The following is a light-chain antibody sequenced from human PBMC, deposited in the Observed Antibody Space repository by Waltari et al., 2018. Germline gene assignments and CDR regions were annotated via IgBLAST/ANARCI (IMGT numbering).Light chain of an antibody. Sequence: EMVMTQSPATLSVSLGERATLSCRASQSVRSRLAWYQQKPGQAPRLLVYDASTRATGVPASFSGSGSGTDFILTISGMQSEDFAVYYCQQYHNWPPGFGPGTKVDIK. CDR3: QQYHNWPPG. J-gene: IGKJ3*01. CDR1: QSVRSR. V-gene: IGKV3-15*01. CDR2: DAS.